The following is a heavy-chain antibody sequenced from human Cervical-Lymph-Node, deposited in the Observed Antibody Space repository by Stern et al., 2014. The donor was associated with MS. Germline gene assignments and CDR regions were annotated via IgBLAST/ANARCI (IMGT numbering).Heavy chain of an antibody. CDR2: IHAANGDT. Sequence: VQLVESGAEVKKPGASVKGSCQASGYTFTNYAMHWVRQASGQRLEWLGWIHAANGDTKYAQSFQDRLTVTRDTSASTVYMELSSLRSEDTAVYYCARDVADYASRTNRRYHFDYWGQGSLVTVSS. CDR1: GYTFTNYA. J-gene: IGHJ4*02. V-gene: IGHV1-3*01. CDR3: ARDVADYASRTNRRYHFDY. D-gene: IGHD3-10*01.